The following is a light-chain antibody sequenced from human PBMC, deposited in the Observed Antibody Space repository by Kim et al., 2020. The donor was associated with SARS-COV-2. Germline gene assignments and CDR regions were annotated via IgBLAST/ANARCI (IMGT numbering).Light chain of an antibody. V-gene: IGLV1-44*01. CDR1: SSNIGSNT. J-gene: IGLJ3*02. CDR2: SNN. CDR3: AAWDDSLNGSWV. Sequence: RVTISCSGSSSNIGSNTVNWYQQLPGTAPKLLIYSNNQRPSGVPDRFSGSKSGTSASLAISGLQSEDEADYYCAAWDDSLNGSWVFGGGTQLTVL.